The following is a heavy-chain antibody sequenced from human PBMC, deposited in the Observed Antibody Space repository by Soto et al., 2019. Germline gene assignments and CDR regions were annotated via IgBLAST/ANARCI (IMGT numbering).Heavy chain of an antibody. D-gene: IGHD1-1*01. J-gene: IGHJ6*02. CDR3: ARNAGTLPSSYFGMDV. CDR1: GGSISSYY. Sequence: QVQLQESGPGLVKPSETLSLTCTVSGGSISSYYWSWIRQPPGKGLEWIGYIYYSGSTNYNPSLKSRVTISVDTSKIQFSLKLSSVTAADTAVYYGARNAGTLPSSYFGMDVWGQGTTVTVSS. CDR2: IYYSGST. V-gene: IGHV4-59*01.